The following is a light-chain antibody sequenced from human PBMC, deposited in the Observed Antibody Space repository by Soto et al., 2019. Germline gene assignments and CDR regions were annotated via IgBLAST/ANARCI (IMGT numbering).Light chain of an antibody. V-gene: IGKV3-11*01. CDR1: QSLSRT. CDR3: QQRSSRPLT. Sequence: EIVLTQSPATLSLSPGERATLSCRASQSLSRTIVWYQQKPGQAPRLLIDGASNRATSIPARFSGSGSRTDFTPTISSLEPEDSAVYFCQQRSSRPLTFGGGTK. J-gene: IGKJ4*02. CDR2: GAS.